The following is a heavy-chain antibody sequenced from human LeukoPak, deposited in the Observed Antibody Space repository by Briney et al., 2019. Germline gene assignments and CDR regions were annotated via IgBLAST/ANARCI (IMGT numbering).Heavy chain of an antibody. CDR2: IYSGGST. CDR3: ARDLLEWYFDY. J-gene: IGHJ4*02. Sequence: PGGSLRLSCAASGLTVSSTYMSWVRQTPGKGLEWVSVIYSGGSTYYADSVKGRFTISRDNSKNTLYLQMNSLRAEDTAVYYCARDLLEWYFDYWGQETLVTVSS. V-gene: IGHV3-66*01. D-gene: IGHD3-3*01. CDR1: GLTVSSTY.